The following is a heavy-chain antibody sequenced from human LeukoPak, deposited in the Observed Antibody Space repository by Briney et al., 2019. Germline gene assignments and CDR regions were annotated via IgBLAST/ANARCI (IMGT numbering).Heavy chain of an antibody. V-gene: IGHV4-59*11. Sequence: PSETLSLTCSVSGGSLSSHYWSWIRQPPGKGLELIGHIHDTGSTFYNPSLRGQVTISLDTSNNQFSFKLPSMTAPDTAVYYCARFSSGCSTSSCYLTYWSQGTLVTVS. D-gene: IGHD2-2*01. CDR3: ARFSSGCSTSSCYLTY. CDR1: GGSLSSHY. J-gene: IGHJ4*02. CDR2: IHDTGST.